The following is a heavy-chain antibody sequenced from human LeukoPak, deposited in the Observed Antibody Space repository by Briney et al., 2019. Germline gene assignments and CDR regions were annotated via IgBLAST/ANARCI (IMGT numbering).Heavy chain of an antibody. CDR3: ATSLYDFWSGYYFGY. J-gene: IGHJ4*02. V-gene: IGHV3-23*01. CDR2: ISGSGGST. CDR1: GFAFSSYA. D-gene: IGHD3-3*01. Sequence: PGGSLRLSCAASGFAFSSYAMSWVRQAPGKGLEWVSAISGSGGSTYYADSVKGRFTISRDNSKNTLYLQMNSLRAEDTAVYYCATSLYDFWSGYYFGYWGQGTLVTVSS.